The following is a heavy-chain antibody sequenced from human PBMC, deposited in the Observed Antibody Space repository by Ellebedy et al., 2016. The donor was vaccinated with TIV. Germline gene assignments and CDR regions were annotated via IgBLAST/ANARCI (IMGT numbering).Heavy chain of an antibody. D-gene: IGHD5-18*01. Sequence: GGSLRLXXKASGYTFTTYAIAWVRQMPGKGLEWMGIIYPADSDTIYSPSFQGQVTISVDKSINIAYLQWNSLKASDTAMYYCASRGYTYGYYLDYWGQGTLVTVSS. CDR2: IYPADSDT. V-gene: IGHV5-51*01. CDR3: ASRGYTYGYYLDY. CDR1: GYTFTTYA. J-gene: IGHJ4*02.